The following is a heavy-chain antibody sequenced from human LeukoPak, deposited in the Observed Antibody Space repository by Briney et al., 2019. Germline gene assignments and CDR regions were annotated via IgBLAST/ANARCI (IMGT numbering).Heavy chain of an antibody. CDR3: AKGLERRRPPEDY. V-gene: IGHV3-66*01. Sequence: PGGSLRLSCAASGFTVSSNYMSWVRQAPGKGLEWVSVIYSGGSTYYADSVKGRFTISRDNSKNTLYLQMNSLRAEDTAVYYCAKGLERRRPPEDYWGQGTLVTVSS. CDR1: GFTVSSNY. J-gene: IGHJ4*02. CDR2: IYSGGST. D-gene: IGHD1-1*01.